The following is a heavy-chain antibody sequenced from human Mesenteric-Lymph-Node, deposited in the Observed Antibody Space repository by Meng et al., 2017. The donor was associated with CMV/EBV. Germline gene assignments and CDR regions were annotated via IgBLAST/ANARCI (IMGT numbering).Heavy chain of an antibody. CDR1: GYTFTSYD. D-gene: IGHD6-13*01. V-gene: IGHV1-8*01. CDR2: MNPNSGNT. CDR3: ARDKKVAAPIRYHHYSMDV. J-gene: IGHJ6*02. Sequence: ASVKVSCKASGYTFTSYDINWVRQATGQGLEWMGWMNPNSGNTGYAQKFQGRVTMTRNTSISTAYMELSSLRSEDTAVYYCARDKKVAAPIRYHHYSMDVWGQGTKVTVSS.